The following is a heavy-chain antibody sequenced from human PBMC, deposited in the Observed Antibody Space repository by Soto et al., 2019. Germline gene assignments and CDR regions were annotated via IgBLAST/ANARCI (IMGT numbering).Heavy chain of an antibody. CDR3: ARVSADYVFSYYYGMDV. V-gene: IGHV3-21*01. CDR2: ISSSSSYI. Sequence: PGGSLRLSCAASGFTFSSYSMNWVRQAPGKGLEWVSSISSSSSYIYYADSVKGRFTISRDNAKNSLYLQMNSLRAEDTAVYYCARVSADYVFSYYYGMDVWGQGTTVTVSS. CDR1: GFTFSSYS. J-gene: IGHJ6*02. D-gene: IGHD4-17*01.